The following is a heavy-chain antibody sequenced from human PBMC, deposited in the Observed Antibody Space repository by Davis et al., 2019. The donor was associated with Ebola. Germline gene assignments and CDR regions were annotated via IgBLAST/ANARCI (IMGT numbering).Heavy chain of an antibody. D-gene: IGHD6-13*01. Sequence: SVKVSCKASGGTFSSYAISWVRQAPGQGLEWMGGIIPIFGTANYAQKFQGRVTITADKSTSTAYMELSSLRSEDTAVYYCASKRTSSSWYLYYGMDVWGQGTTVTVSS. V-gene: IGHV1-69*06. CDR1: GGTFSSYA. J-gene: IGHJ6*02. CDR3: ASKRTSSSWYLYYGMDV. CDR2: IIPIFGTA.